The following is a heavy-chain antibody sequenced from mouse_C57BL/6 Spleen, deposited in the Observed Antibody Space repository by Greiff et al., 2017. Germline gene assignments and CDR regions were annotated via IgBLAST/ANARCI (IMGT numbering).Heavy chain of an antibody. CDR2: INPGSGGT. CDR1: GYAFTNYL. J-gene: IGHJ1*03. V-gene: IGHV1-54*01. CDR3: ASDFDYDEVCDFDV. D-gene: IGHD2-4*01. Sequence: QVQLQQSGAELVRPGTSVTVSCKASGYAFTNYLIEWVKQRPGQGLEWIGVINPGSGGTKYNEKFKGQATLTADTPSSTASMQLSSLTSEASPDYSGASDFDYDEVCDFDVWGTGTTVTVSS.